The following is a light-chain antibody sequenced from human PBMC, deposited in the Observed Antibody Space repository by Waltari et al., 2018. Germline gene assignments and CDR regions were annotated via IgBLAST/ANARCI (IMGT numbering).Light chain of an antibody. Sequence: QLVLTQSPSASASLGASVKLTCTLSSGHSSNIIAWHQQPPEKGPRYLMKVNSDGSRSKGDECPDRFSGSSSGAERYLTISSLQSEDEADYYCQTGGHGTWVFGGGTKLTVL. CDR1: SGHSSNI. CDR2: VNSDGSR. CDR3: QTGGHGTWV. V-gene: IGLV4-69*01. J-gene: IGLJ3*02.